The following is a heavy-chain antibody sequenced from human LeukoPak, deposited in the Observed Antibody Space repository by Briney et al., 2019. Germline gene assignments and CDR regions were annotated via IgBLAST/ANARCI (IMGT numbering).Heavy chain of an antibody. D-gene: IGHD3-3*01. CDR1: GGSISSYY. V-gene: IGHV4-4*07. CDR2: IYTSGST. J-gene: IGHJ4*02. Sequence: KASETLSLTCTVSGGSISSYYRSWIRQPAGKGLEWIGRIYTSGSTNYNPSLKSRVTMSVDTSKNQFSLKLSSVTAADTAVYYCARSHYDFWSGSRNYFDYWGQGTLVTVSS. CDR3: ARSHYDFWSGSRNYFDY.